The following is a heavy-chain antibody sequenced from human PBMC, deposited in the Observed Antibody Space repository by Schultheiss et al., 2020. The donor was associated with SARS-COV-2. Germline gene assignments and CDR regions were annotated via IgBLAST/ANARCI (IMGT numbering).Heavy chain of an antibody. CDR2: IIPIFGTA. J-gene: IGHJ3*02. Sequence: SVKVSCKASGGTFSSYAISWVRQAPGQGLEWMGGIIPIFGTANYAQKFQGSVAITADESTSTAYMELSSLRSEDTAVYYCAREGNFGVVNDDAFDIWGQGTMVTVSS. CDR3: AREGNFGVVNDDAFDI. V-gene: IGHV1-69*13. CDR1: GGTFSSYA. D-gene: IGHD3-3*01.